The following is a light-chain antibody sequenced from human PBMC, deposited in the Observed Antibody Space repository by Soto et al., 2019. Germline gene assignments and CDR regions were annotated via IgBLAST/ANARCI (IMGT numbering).Light chain of an antibody. CDR3: SSYTSSSTVV. V-gene: IGLV2-14*03. CDR2: DVS. J-gene: IGLJ3*02. Sequence: QSALTQPASVSGSPGQSITISCTGTSSDVDDYKYVSWYQQHPGKAPKLMIYDVSNRPSGVSNRFSGSKSGDTASLTISGLQTEDEADYYCSSYTSSSTVVFGGGTKVTVL. CDR1: SSDVDDYKY.